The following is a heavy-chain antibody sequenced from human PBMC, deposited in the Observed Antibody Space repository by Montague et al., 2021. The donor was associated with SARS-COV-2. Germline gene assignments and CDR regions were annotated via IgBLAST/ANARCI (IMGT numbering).Heavy chain of an antibody. Sequence: PALVKPTQTLTLTCTSSGFSLISDGVGVGWIRQPPGKALEWLALIFWNDDKRYNSSLKNRLTVTKDTSKNQVVLTMTNMDPLDTGTYYCAHSLLLSSLGDFDSWGQGTLVTVAS. V-gene: IGHV2-5*01. J-gene: IGHJ4*02. CDR3: AHSLLLSSLGDFDS. CDR2: IFWNDDK. D-gene: IGHD2/OR15-2a*01. CDR1: GFSLISDGVG.